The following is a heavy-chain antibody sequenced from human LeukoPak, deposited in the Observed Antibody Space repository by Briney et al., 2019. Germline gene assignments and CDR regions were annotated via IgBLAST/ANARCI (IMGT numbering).Heavy chain of an antibody. Sequence: PSETLSLTCAVYGGSFSGYYWSWIRQPPGKGLEWIGEINHSGSTNYNPSLKSRVTISVDTSKNQFSLKLSSVTAADTAVYYCARGPSGSYKRNWFDPWGQGTLVTVSS. V-gene: IGHV4-34*01. CDR2: INHSGST. CDR1: GGSFSGYY. J-gene: IGHJ5*02. CDR3: ARGPSGSYKRNWFDP. D-gene: IGHD3-10*01.